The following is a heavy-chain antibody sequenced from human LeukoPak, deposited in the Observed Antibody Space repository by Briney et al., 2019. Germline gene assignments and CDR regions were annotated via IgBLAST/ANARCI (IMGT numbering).Heavy chain of an antibody. CDR1: GFTFSSYG. J-gene: IGHJ4*02. CDR3: AKYEYSSGWPFDY. CDR2: ISGSGGST. V-gene: IGHV3-23*01. D-gene: IGHD6-19*01. Sequence: PGGSLRLSCAASGFTFSSYGMSWVRQAPGKGLEWVSAISGSGGSTYYADSVKGRFTISRDNSKNTLYLQMNSLRAEDTAVYYCAKYEYSSGWPFDYWGQGTLVTVSS.